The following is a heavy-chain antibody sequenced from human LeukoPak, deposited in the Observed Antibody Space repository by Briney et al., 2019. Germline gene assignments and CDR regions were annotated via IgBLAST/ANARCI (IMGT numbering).Heavy chain of an antibody. D-gene: IGHD6-19*01. CDR2: INPSGGTT. J-gene: IGHJ3*02. CDR1: GYTFTSYH. Sequence: ASVKVSCKASGYTFTSYHMHWVRQAPGQGLEWMGIINPSGGTTNYAQKFRGRVTMTRDMSTSTAYMELRSLRSDDTAVYYCADIYSSGYDAFDIWGQGTMVTVSS. V-gene: IGHV1-46*01. CDR3: ADIYSSGYDAFDI.